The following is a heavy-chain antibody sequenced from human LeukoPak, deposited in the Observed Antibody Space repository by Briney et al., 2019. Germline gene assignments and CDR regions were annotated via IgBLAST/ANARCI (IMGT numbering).Heavy chain of an antibody. J-gene: IGHJ4*02. V-gene: IGHV4-4*07. Sequence: SETLSLTCTVSGGSISSYYWSWIRQPAGKGLEWIGRIYSGGSTNYNPSLKGRVTMSVDTSKNQFSLKLSSVTAADTAVYYCARDGNWYYFDYWGQGTLVTVSS. CDR2: IYSGGST. CDR3: ARDGNWYYFDY. CDR1: GGSISSYY. D-gene: IGHD1-1*01.